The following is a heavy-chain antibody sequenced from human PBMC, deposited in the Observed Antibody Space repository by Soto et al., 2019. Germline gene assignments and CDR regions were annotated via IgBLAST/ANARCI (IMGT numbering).Heavy chain of an antibody. CDR1: GYSFTSYL. CDR3: ASGQWLDYYGMDV. D-gene: IGHD6-19*01. J-gene: IGHJ6*02. V-gene: IGHV5-51*01. Sequence: GESLKISCKGSGYSFTSYLIGWVRQMPGKGLEWMGIIYPGDSDTRYSPSFQGQVTISADKSISTAYLQWSSLKASDTAMYYCASGQWLDYYGMDVWGQGTTVTVSS. CDR2: IYPGDSDT.